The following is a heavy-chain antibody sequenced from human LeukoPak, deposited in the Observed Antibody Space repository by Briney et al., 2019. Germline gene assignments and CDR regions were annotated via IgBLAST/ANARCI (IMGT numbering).Heavy chain of an antibody. J-gene: IGHJ4*02. CDR1: GGSISSSTW. D-gene: IGHD3-16*01. Sequence: SETLSLTCTVSGGSISSSTWWSWARHPPGDGLEWLGEIYHSGSTNYNPSLKSRVTISVDKSKNQLSQKMSYVTAADTAVYYCATKDYLIRHFAYWGQGTLVTVSS. CDR3: ATKDYLIRHFAY. V-gene: IGHV4-4*02. CDR2: IYHSGST.